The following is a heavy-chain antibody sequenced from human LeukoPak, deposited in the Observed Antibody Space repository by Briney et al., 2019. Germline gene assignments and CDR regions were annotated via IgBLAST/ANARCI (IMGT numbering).Heavy chain of an antibody. J-gene: IGHJ3*02. D-gene: IGHD1-26*01. Sequence: SETLSLTCTVSRGPISSHYWSWIRQPPGKGLEWIGYIYYSGSTNYNPSLKSRVTISVDTSKNQFSLKLSSVTAADTAVYYCARDLVGAKTAFDIWGQGTMVTVSS. V-gene: IGHV4-59*11. CDR3: ARDLVGAKTAFDI. CDR1: RGPISSHY. CDR2: IYYSGST.